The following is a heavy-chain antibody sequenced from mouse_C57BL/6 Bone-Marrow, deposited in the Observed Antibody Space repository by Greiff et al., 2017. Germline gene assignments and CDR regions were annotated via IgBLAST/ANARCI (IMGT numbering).Heavy chain of an antibody. Sequence: EVQGVESGGGLVKPGGSLKLSCAASGFTFSSYAMSWVRQTPEKRLEWVATISDGGSYTYYPDNVKGRFTISRDNAKNNLYLQMSHRKSEDASMYYCARLIATVGDYAMDYWGQGTSVTVSS. D-gene: IGHD1-1*01. J-gene: IGHJ4*01. CDR2: ISDGGSYT. CDR1: GFTFSSYA. CDR3: ARLIATVGDYAMDY. V-gene: IGHV5-4*01.